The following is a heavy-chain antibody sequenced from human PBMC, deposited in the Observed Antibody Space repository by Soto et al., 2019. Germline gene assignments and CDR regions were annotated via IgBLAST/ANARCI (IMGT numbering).Heavy chain of an antibody. D-gene: IGHD2-21*02. J-gene: IGHJ6*02. Sequence: GGSLRLSCAASGFTFSGSAMHWVRQASGKGLEWVGRIRSKANSYATAYAASVKGRFTISRDDSKNTAYLQMNSLKTEDTAVYYCTRLGVTRRDYPLYYYGMDVWGQGTTVTVSS. CDR2: IRSKANSYAT. CDR1: GFTFSGSA. CDR3: TRLGVTRRDYPLYYYGMDV. V-gene: IGHV3-73*01.